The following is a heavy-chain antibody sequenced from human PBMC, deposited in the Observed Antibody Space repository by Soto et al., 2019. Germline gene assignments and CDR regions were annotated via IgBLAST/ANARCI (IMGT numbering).Heavy chain of an antibody. J-gene: IGHJ6*02. CDR3: ARLSGTIFGVVPHSRYYYGMDV. Sequence: KPSETLSLTCAVYGGSFSGYYWSWIRQPPGKGLEWIGEINHSGSTNYNPSLKSRVTISVDTSKNQFSLKLSSVTAADTAVYYCARLSGTIFGVVPHSRYYYGMDVWGQGTTVTVSS. CDR1: GGSFSGYY. CDR2: INHSGST. V-gene: IGHV4-34*01. D-gene: IGHD3-3*01.